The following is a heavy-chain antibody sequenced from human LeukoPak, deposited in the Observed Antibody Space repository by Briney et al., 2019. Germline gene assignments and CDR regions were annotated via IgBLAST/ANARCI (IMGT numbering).Heavy chain of an antibody. CDR1: GFTFDEYG. V-gene: IGHV3-20*01. D-gene: IGHD4-11*01. J-gene: IGHJ2*01. CDR3: ARGMTTEGGYFDL. CDR2: INWNGGST. Sequence: GGSRRLAWAASGFTFDEYGMGWVRQAPGGGLGWVAGINWNGGSTGYADSVKGRFTISRDNAKNSLYLQMNSLRAEDTALYHCARGMTTEGGYFDLWGRGTLVTVSS.